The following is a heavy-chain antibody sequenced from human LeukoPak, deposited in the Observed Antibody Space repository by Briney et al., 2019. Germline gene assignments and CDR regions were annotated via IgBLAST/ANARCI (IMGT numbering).Heavy chain of an antibody. CDR1: GFTFRNYA. CDR3: ARGDCGGDCYLSMATYDI. D-gene: IGHD2-21*02. V-gene: IGHV3-30-3*01. Sequence: PGGSLRLSCAASGFTFRNYAMHWVRQAPGKGLVWVAVILHDGSNKYYADSVKGRFTISRDNSKNTLYLQMNSLRADDAALYYCARGDCGGDCYLSMATYDIWAKGQRSPSLQ. J-gene: IGHJ3*02. CDR2: ILHDGSNK.